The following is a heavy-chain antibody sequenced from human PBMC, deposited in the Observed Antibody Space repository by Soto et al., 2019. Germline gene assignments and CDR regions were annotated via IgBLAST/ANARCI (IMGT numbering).Heavy chain of an antibody. CDR2: IYWDGDE. V-gene: IGHV2-5*02. CDR1: GFSLSTSAEG. J-gene: IGHJ4*02. CDR3: AHGSCTSADCYPNPYLDY. Sequence: QITLKESGPTLVKPTQTLTLTCTFSGFSLSTSAEGVGWIRQPPGKALEWLALIYWDGDERYSPSLKSRLTITKETSKNKVVLTMTNMDPADTATYSCAHGSCTSADCYPNPYLDYWGQGILVTVSS. D-gene: IGHD2-2*01.